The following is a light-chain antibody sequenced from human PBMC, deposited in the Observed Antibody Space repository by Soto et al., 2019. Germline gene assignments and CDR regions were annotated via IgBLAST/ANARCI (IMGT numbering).Light chain of an antibody. J-gene: IGKJ2*01. V-gene: IGKV3-20*01. CDR2: GSS. CDR3: QQYGCSTIFT. Sequence: EIVLTQSPGTLSLSPGERATLSCRASQSVSSSNLAWYYQKPGQAPRLLIFGSSIRATGIPDRFSGSGSGTQVTLTINRVETDDFGVYYRQQYGCSTIFTFGQGTKLEV. CDR1: QSVSSSN.